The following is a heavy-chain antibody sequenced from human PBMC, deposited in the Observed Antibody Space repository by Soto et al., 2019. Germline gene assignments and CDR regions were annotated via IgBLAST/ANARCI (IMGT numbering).Heavy chain of an antibody. V-gene: IGHV3-33*01. D-gene: IGHD6-6*01. J-gene: IGHJ6*03. CDR1: GFTFSSYG. CDR2: IWYDGSNK. Sequence: GGSLRLSCAASGFTFSSYGMHWVRQAPGKGLEWVAVIWYDGSNKYYADSVKGRFTISRDNSKNTLYLQMNSLRAEDTAVYYCARAPFSSSDYYYYYYMDVWGKGTTVTVSS. CDR3: ARAPFSSSDYYYYYYMDV.